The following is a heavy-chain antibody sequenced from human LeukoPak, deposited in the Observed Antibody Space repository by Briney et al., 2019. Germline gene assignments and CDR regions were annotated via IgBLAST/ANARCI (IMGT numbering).Heavy chain of an antibody. V-gene: IGHV3-23*01. CDR1: GFTFSNYA. J-gene: IGHJ4*02. CDR3: AKREAPVDY. Sequence: GGSLRLSCAASGFTFSNYAMSWVRQAPGKGLEWVSAISGSGDSTYYADSVKGRFTISRDNSKNTLYLQMNSLRAEDTATYYCAKREAPVDYWGQGTLVTVSS. CDR2: ISGSGDST.